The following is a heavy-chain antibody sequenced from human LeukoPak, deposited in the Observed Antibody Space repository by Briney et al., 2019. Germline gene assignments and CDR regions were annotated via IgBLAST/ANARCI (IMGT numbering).Heavy chain of an antibody. D-gene: IGHD1-26*01. V-gene: IGHV4-38-2*02. CDR3: ARRKVGAPPPPLRAAPNFDY. CDR2: IYYNGRT. CDR1: GYSISSGYY. J-gene: IGHJ4*02. Sequence: SETLSLTCTVSGYSISSGYYWGWIRQPPGKGLEWIANIYYNGRTYYNPSLKSRVTMSVDTSKNQFSLKLSSVTAADTAVYYCARRKVGAPPPPLRAAPNFDYWGQGTLVTVSS.